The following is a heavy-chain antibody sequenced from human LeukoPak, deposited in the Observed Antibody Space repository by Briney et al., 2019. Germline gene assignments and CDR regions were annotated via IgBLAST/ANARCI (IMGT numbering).Heavy chain of an antibody. V-gene: IGHV4-59*06. D-gene: IGHD3-22*01. CDR1: GGSISSYY. CDR3: ARENLYYYDSSGYSYNWFDP. Sequence: SETLSLTCTVSGGSISSYYWSWIRQHPGKGLEWIGYIYYSGSTYYNPSLKSRVTISVDTSKNQFSLKLSSVTAADTAVYYCARENLYYYDSSGYSYNWFDPWGQGTLVTVSS. J-gene: IGHJ5*02. CDR2: IYYSGST.